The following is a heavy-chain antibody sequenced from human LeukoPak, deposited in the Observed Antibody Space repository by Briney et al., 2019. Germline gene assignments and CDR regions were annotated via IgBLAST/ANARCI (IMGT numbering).Heavy chain of an antibody. CDR1: GFTFSSYS. J-gene: IGHJ4*02. CDR2: ITSSSSYI. CDR3: AKGWFGELFRFDY. V-gene: IGHV3-21*01. D-gene: IGHD3-10*01. Sequence: GGSLRLSCAASGFTFSSYSMNWVRQAPGKGLEWVSSITSSSSYIYYADSVKGRFTISRDNAKNSLYLQMNSLRAEDTAVYYCAKGWFGELFRFDYWGQGTLVTVSS.